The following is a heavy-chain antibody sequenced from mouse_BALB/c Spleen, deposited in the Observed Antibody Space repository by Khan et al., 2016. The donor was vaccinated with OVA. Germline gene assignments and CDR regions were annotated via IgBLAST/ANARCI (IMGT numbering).Heavy chain of an antibody. D-gene: IGHD2-2*01. J-gene: IGHJ3*01. CDR3: TRHGYVAWFTY. CDR1: GYSFTSYY. V-gene: IGHV1S135*01. Sequence: VQLQQSGPELMKPGASVKISCKASGYSFTSYYIHWVMQSHGKSLEWIGYIDPFSGGTTYNQKFKGKATLTVEKYSSTAYIHLSNLTSEDSAVYYCTRHGYVAWFTYWGQGTLVTVSA. CDR2: IDPFSGGT.